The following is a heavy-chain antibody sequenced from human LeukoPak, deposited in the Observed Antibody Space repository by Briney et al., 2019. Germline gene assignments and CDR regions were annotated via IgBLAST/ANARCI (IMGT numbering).Heavy chain of an antibody. CDR1: GGSISSHY. CDR2: IYYSGSN. J-gene: IGHJ4*02. CDR3: ARHVYDSSGYYRDPHFDY. D-gene: IGHD3-22*01. V-gene: IGHV4-59*08. Sequence: NPSETLSLTCTVSGGSISSHYWSWIRQPPGKGLECIGYIYYSGSNNYSPSLKSRVTISVDKSKKQFYLKLTSVTAADTAVYYCARHVYDSSGYYRDPHFDYWGQGTLVSV.